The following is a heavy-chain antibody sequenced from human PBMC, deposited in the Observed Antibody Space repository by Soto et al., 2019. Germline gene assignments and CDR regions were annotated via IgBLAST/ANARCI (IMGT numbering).Heavy chain of an antibody. CDR3: AGGVGSSPPRY. CDR1: GGSISVYY. CDR2: IYDSGSP. D-gene: IGHD1-26*01. V-gene: IGHV4-59*01. J-gene: IGHJ4*02. Sequence: SETLSLTCTISGGSISVYYWSWIRQPPGQALEWIGYIYDSGSPYYNPSLRSRVIISADTSKNQISLKLTSATAADTAVYYCAGGVGSSPPRYWGRGTLVTVSS.